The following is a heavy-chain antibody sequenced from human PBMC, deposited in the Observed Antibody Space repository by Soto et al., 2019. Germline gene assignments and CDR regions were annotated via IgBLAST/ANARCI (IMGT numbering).Heavy chain of an antibody. V-gene: IGHV1-69*13. CDR2: IIPIFGTA. CDR3: ASTSSKSGYEGPFAY. D-gene: IGHD5-12*01. CDR1: GGTFSSYA. J-gene: IGHJ4*02. Sequence: SVKVSCKASGGTFSSYAISWVRQAPGQGLEWMGGIIPIFGTANYAQKFQGRVTITADESTRTACMELSSLRSEDTAVYYCASTSSKSGYEGPFAYWGQGTLVTVSS.